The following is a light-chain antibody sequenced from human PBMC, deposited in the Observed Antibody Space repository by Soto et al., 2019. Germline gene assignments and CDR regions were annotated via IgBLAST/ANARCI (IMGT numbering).Light chain of an antibody. CDR3: LQYNSHSWT. CDR2: KAS. Sequence: DIQMTQSPSTLSASVGDRVTITCRASQSISSWLAWYQHKPGKAHKLLIYKASSLESGVPSRFSGSGYGTEFTLTISTLQPEDFASYYCLQYNSHSWTFGQGTKVEIK. CDR1: QSISSW. J-gene: IGKJ1*01. V-gene: IGKV1-5*03.